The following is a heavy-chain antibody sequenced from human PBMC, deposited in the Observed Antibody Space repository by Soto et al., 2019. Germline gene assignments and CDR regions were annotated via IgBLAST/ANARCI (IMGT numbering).Heavy chain of an antibody. CDR2: ISGSGGST. D-gene: IGHD2-15*01. CDR3: ANACGGGSCYSASFCCY. V-gene: IGHV3-23*01. J-gene: IGHJ4*02. CDR1: GFTFSSYA. Sequence: GGSLRLSCVASGFTFSSYAMSWVRQAPGKGLEWVSAISGSGGSTYYADSVKGRFTISRDNSKNTLYLQMNSLRAEDTAVYYCANACGGGSCYSASFCCYWGQGTLVTVSS.